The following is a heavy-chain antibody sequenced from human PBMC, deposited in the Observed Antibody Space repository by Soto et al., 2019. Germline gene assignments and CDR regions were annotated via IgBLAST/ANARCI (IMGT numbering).Heavy chain of an antibody. Sequence: SETLSLTCTVSGGSISSSTYYWGWIRQPPGKGLEWIGSMYYSGSTYYNPSLKSRVTISVDTSNNQFSLKPSSVTAADTAVYYCARRVTWAFDVWGRGTMVTVSS. J-gene: IGHJ3*01. V-gene: IGHV4-39*01. CDR3: ARRVTWAFDV. CDR1: GGSISSSTYY. CDR2: MYYSGST.